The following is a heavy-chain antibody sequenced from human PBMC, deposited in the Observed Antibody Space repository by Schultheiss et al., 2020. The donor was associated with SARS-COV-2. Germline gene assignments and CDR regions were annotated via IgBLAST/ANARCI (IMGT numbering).Heavy chain of an antibody. D-gene: IGHD3-3*01. CDR2: ISYDGSNK. CDR3: ARAAPYDFWSPVAFARGMDV. Sequence: GGSLRLSCAASGFTFSSYAMHWVRQAPGKGLEWVAVISYDGSNKYYADSVKGRFTISRDNSKNTLYLQMNSLRAEDTAVYYCARAAPYDFWSPVAFARGMDVSGQGTTVTVSS. V-gene: IGHV3-30-3*01. J-gene: IGHJ6*02. CDR1: GFTFSSYA.